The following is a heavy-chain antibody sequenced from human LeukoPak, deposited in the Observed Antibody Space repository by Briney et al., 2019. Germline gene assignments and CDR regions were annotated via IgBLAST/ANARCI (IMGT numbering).Heavy chain of an antibody. CDR2: IYDSGTT. J-gene: IGHJ4*02. D-gene: IGHD2-15*01. V-gene: IGHV4-59*12. Sequence: SETLSLTCTVSGGSFGNYYWSWIRQPPGKGLEWIGYIYDSGTTNYNPSLKSRVTISADTSKNQFSLKVSSVTAADTAVYYCARYVVAATALSSFDYWGQGTLVTVSS. CDR3: ARYVVAATALSSFDY. CDR1: GGSFGNYY.